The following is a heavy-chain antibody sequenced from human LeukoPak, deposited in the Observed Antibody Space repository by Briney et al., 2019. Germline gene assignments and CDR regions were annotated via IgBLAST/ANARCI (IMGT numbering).Heavy chain of an antibody. CDR3: ARANYYDRSGYYSYYFDY. V-gene: IGHV1-69*13. J-gene: IGHJ4*02. D-gene: IGHD3-22*01. Sequence: GASVKVSCKASGGTFSSYAVSWVRQAPGQGLEWMGGIIPIFGTANYAQKFQGRVTITADESTSTAYMELSSLRSEDTAVYYCARANYYDRSGYYSYYFDYWGQGTLVTVSS. CDR2: IIPIFGTA. CDR1: GGTFSSYA.